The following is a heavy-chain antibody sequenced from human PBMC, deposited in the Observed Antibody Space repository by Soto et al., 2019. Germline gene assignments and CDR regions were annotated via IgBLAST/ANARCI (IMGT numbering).Heavy chain of an antibody. CDR3: VRVSDATEGYTFAH. J-gene: IGHJ4*02. CDR1: GFTFSDHY. V-gene: IGHV3-72*01. CDR2: TRNKAKSYTT. Sequence: EVQLVESGGGLVQPGGSLRLSCAASGFTFSDHYMDWVRRAPGKGLEWVGRTRNKAKSYTTEYAASVKGRFTVSRDDSKNSLYLQMNSLKTEDTAVYYCVRVSDATEGYTFAHWGQGTLVTVSS. D-gene: IGHD5-18*01.